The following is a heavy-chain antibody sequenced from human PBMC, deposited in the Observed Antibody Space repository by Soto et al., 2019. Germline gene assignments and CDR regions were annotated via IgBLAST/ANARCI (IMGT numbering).Heavy chain of an antibody. Sequence: EVQLVESGGGLVQPGGSLRLSCAASGFTFNNFGMNWVRQAPGKGLEWVSYISSSSSTIYYADSVKGRFTISRDNAKNALYLQMSSLSAEDTAVYYCARGYSSGWYSWFDPWGQGTLVTVSS. CDR1: GFTFNNFG. D-gene: IGHD6-19*01. J-gene: IGHJ5*02. V-gene: IGHV3-48*01. CDR3: ARGYSSGWYSWFDP. CDR2: ISSSSSTI.